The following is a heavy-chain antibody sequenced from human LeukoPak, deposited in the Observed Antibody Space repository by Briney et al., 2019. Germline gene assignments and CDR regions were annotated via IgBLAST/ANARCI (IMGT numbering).Heavy chain of an antibody. J-gene: IGHJ5*02. CDR1: GYTFTGYY. Sequence: ASVKVSCKASGYTFTGYYLHWVRQAPGQGLEWMGWINPNSGGVNYAQKFQDRVTMTRDTSITTAYMGLSRLRSDDTAVYYCARGPFRNVDIAMVASRFDPWGQGTLVTVSS. CDR2: INPNSGGV. D-gene: IGHD5-18*01. V-gene: IGHV1-2*02. CDR3: ARGPFRNVDIAMVASRFDP.